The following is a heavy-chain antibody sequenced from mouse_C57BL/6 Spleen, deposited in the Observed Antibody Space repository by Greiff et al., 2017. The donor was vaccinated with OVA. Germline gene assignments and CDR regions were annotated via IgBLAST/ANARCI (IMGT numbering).Heavy chain of an antibody. CDR1: GYTFTDYY. J-gene: IGHJ4*01. CDR3: ARGKSKDYAMDY. Sequence: QVQLKQSGAELVRPGASVKLSCKASGYTFTDYYINWVKQRPGQGLEWIARIYPGSGNTYYNEKFKGKATLTAEKSSSTAYMQLSSLTSEDSAVYFCARGKSKDYAMDYWGQGTSVTVSS. V-gene: IGHV1-76*01. CDR2: IYPGSGNT.